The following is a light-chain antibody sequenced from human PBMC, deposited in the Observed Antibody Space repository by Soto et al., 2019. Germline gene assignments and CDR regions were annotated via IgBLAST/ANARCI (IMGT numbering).Light chain of an antibody. CDR1: QSVDGY. V-gene: IGKV3-20*01. Sequence: EIVMTQSPVTLSVSLGESAPPSCRASQSVDGYLAWYQQKPGQAPRLLIYGSSTRATGIPDRFSGSGSGTDFTLTISRLEPEDFAVYYCQHYGGSGTFGQGTKVDIK. J-gene: IGKJ1*01. CDR2: GSS. CDR3: QHYGGSGT.